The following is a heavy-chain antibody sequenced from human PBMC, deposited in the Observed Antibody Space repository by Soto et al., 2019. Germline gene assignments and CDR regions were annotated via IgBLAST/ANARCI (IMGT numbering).Heavy chain of an antibody. D-gene: IGHD3-9*01. CDR1: GGSLSGYY. CDR3: ASDDYLDLWTGSRHYTDV. Sequence: QVHLEQWGAGLLNPSETLSLTCAVYGGSLSGYYWSWVRQSPGKGLGWIGEINHSGTTNYNPSLKTRVTTSADTSKHQFSLRLGSVAAADPAVYYCASDDYLDLWTGSRHYTDVWGRGTTVTVSS. V-gene: IGHV4-34*01. CDR2: INHSGTT. J-gene: IGHJ6*03.